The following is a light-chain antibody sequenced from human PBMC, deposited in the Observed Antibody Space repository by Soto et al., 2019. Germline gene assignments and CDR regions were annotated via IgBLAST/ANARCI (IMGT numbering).Light chain of an antibody. Sequence: DIHMTQSPSTLSASVGDRVTITCRASQSLTMWLAWYQQKLGKARNLLIYKTSSLESGVPARFSGRGSVTDFTLAISRLQPDDFATYYCQHWTDYSWTFGQGTKVEVQ. CDR3: QHWTDYSWT. V-gene: IGKV1-5*03. CDR1: QSLTMW. CDR2: KTS. J-gene: IGKJ1*01.